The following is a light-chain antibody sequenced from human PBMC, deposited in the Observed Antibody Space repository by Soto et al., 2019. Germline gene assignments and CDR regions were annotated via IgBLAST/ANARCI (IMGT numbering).Light chain of an antibody. Sequence: DIQMTQSPSLLSASVGARVTITCRSNQTIRNYLNWYQQKPGKAPNLLIHDASSLQNGVPSRFSGRGFGTDFTLTINDLQVAYFATYYCQHSYNTPRAFGQGTKIEI. V-gene: IGKV1-39*01. CDR2: DAS. J-gene: IGKJ2*01. CDR3: QHSYNTPRA. CDR1: QTIRNY.